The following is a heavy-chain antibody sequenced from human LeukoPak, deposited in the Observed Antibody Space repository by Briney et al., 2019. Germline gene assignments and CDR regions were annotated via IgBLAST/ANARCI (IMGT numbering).Heavy chain of an antibody. CDR3: ARVFYDNIDY. D-gene: IGHD5/OR15-5a*01. CDR2: IYYSGST. CDR1: GGSISSYY. J-gene: IGHJ4*02. V-gene: IGHV4-59*01. Sequence: PSETLSLTCTVSGGSISSYYWSWIRQPPGKGLEWIGYIYYSGSTNYNPSPKSRVTISVDTSKNQFSLKLSSVTAADTAVYYCARVFYDNIDYWGQGTLVTVSS.